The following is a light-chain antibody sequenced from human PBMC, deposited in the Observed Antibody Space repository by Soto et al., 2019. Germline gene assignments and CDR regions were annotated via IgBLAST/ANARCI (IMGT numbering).Light chain of an antibody. Sequence: QSALTQPASVFGSPGQSITISCTGTSSDVGSYNLVSWYQQHPGKAPKLMIYEVSKWPSGVSNRFSGSKSGNTASLTISGLQAEDEADYYCGSYAGRSTFVFGGGTKLTVL. CDR3: GSYAGRSTFV. J-gene: IGLJ3*02. V-gene: IGLV2-23*02. CDR2: EVS. CDR1: SSDVGSYNL.